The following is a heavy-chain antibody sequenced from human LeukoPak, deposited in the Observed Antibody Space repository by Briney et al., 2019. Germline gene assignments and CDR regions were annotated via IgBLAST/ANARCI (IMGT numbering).Heavy chain of an antibody. Sequence: SETLSLTCTVSGGSISSSSYYWGWIRQPPGKGLEWIGSIYYSGSTYYNPSLKSRVTISVDTSKNQFSLKLSSVTAADTAVYYCARGLVRGVIGPRRMDVWGKGTTVTVSS. J-gene: IGHJ6*04. V-gene: IGHV4-39*01. D-gene: IGHD3-10*01. CDR3: ARGLVRGVIGPRRMDV. CDR1: GGSISSSSYY. CDR2: IYYSGST.